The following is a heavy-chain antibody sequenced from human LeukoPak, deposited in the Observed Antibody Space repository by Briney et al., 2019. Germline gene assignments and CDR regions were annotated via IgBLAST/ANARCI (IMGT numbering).Heavy chain of an antibody. J-gene: IGHJ3*02. CDR2: IYYSGST. D-gene: IGHD3-22*01. V-gene: IGHV4-59*11. Sequence: SETLSLTCTISAGSISSHYWSWIRQPPGKGLEWIGYIYYSGSTNYNPSLKSRVTISVDTSKNQFSLKLSSVTAADTAVYYCAREDRSGYAAFDIWVQGTMVTVSS. CDR3: AREDRSGYAAFDI. CDR1: AGSISSHY.